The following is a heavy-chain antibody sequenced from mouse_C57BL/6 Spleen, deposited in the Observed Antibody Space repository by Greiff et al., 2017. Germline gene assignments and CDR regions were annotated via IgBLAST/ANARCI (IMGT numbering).Heavy chain of an antibody. CDR1: GYTFTSYW. Sequence: QVQLQQSGAELVRPGSSVKLSCKASGYTFTSYWMHWVKQRPIQGLEWIGNIDPSDSETHYNQKFKDKATLTVDKSSSTAYMQLSSLTSEDSAVYYCARSGSGHYAMDYWGQGTSVTVSS. CDR2: IDPSDSET. D-gene: IGHD3-2*02. CDR3: ARSGSGHYAMDY. J-gene: IGHJ4*01. V-gene: IGHV1-52*01.